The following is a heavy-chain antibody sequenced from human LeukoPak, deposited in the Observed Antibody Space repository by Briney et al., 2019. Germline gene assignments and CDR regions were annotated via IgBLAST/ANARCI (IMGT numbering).Heavy chain of an antibody. CDR3: ATAGPQRGLRLYSFDY. CDR2: ISGSGGST. D-gene: IGHD5/OR15-5a*01. Sequence: GGSLRLSCAASGFTFSSYAMSWVRQAPGKGLEWVSAISGSGGSTYYADSVKGRFTISRDNSKGTLYLQMNSLRAEDTAVYYCATAGPQRGLRLYSFDYWGQGILVTVSS. CDR1: GFTFSSYA. J-gene: IGHJ4*02. V-gene: IGHV3-23*01.